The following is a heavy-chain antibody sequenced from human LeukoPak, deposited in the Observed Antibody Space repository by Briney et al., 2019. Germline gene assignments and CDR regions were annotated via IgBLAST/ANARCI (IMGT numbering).Heavy chain of an antibody. D-gene: IGHD3-10*01. CDR1: GGSISSGGYS. CDR3: ARDLYGSGI. CDR2: IYYSGST. J-gene: IGHJ4*02. Sequence: SETLSLTCIVSGGSISSGGYSWSWIRQHPGKGLEWIGYIYYSGSTYYNPSLKSRVTISVDTSKNQFSLKLSSVTAADTAVYYCARDLYGSGIWGQGTLVTVSS. V-gene: IGHV4-31*03.